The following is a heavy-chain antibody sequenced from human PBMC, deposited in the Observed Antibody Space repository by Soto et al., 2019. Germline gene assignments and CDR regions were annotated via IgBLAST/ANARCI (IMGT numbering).Heavy chain of an antibody. V-gene: IGHV3-11*06. CDR1: GFTFSDYY. CDR3: ARAFCGGDCYRTLYGMDV. J-gene: IGHJ6*02. Sequence: GGSLRLSCAASGFTFSDYYMSWIRQAPGKGLEWVSYISSSSSYTNYADSVKGRFTISRDNAKNSLYLQMNSLRAEDTAVYYCARAFCGGDCYRTLYGMDVWGQGTTVTVSS. D-gene: IGHD2-21*02. CDR2: ISSSSSYT.